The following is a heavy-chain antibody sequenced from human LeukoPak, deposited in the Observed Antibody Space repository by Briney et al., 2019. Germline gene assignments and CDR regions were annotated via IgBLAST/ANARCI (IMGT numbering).Heavy chain of an antibody. J-gene: IGHJ5*02. CDR2: IRSSGSI. Sequence: SETLSLTCSVSGDSIRNYYWNWIRQPAGKRLEWIGRIRSSGSISYNPSLESRVTVSVDTSESQFSLKLTSVTAADTAVYYCASSGSSSSGYDTWGPGTLVTVSS. D-gene: IGHD6-13*01. V-gene: IGHV4-4*07. CDR1: GDSIRNYY. CDR3: ASSGSSSSGYDT.